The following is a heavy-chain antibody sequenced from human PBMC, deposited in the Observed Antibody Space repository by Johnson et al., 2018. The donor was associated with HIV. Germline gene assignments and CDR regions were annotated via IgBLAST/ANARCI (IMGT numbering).Heavy chain of an antibody. CDR2: ISWNSGNI. Sequence: QLVESGGGLVQPGRSLRLSCAASGFTFDDYAMHWVRQAPGKGLAWVSGISWNSGNIGYADSVKGRFTLSRDNAKNTLYLQMNSLRAEDTAVYYCAKHPDAFDIWGQGTMVTVSS. CDR3: AKHPDAFDI. V-gene: IGHV3-9*01. J-gene: IGHJ3*02. CDR1: GFTFDDYA.